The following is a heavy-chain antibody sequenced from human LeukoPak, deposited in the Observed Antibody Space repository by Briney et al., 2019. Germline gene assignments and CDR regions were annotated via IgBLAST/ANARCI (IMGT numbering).Heavy chain of an antibody. V-gene: IGHV1-24*01. J-gene: IGHJ4*02. CDR1: GYTLTELS. CDR3: ATAADYRNYLGY. D-gene: IGHD4-11*01. CDR2: FDPEDGET. Sequence: ASVKVSCKVSGYTLTELSMHWVRQAPGKGLEWMGGFDPEDGETIYAQKFQGRVTMTEDTSTDTAYMELSSLRSEDTAVYYCATAADYRNYLGYWGQGTLVTVSS.